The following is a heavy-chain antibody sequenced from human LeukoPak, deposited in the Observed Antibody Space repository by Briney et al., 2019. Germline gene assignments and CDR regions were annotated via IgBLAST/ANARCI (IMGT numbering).Heavy chain of an antibody. D-gene: IGHD6-19*01. CDR1: GYTFIGYL. J-gene: IGHJ6*02. V-gene: IGHV1-2*02. CDR3: VREEGTAVTAWSSGMGV. Sequence: ASVKVSRKASGYTFIGYLIHWVRQAPGQGLEWVGWINPNGGGTKYAQTFQGRVTVTRDASISTAYMELSRLRSDDTAVYFCVREEGTAVTAWSSGMGVWGQGTTVTVSS. CDR2: INPNGGGT.